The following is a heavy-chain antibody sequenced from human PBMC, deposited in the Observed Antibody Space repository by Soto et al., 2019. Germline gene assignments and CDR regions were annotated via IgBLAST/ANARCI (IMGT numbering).Heavy chain of an antibody. CDR2: ISAYNGNT. CDR1: GYTFTSYG. D-gene: IGHD6-13*01. CDR3: AREPAAAGTSWTDYYYGMDV. Sequence: AAVKVSCKASGYTFTSYGISWVRQAPGQGLEWMGWISAYNGNTNYAQKLQGRVTMTTDTSTSTAYMELRSLRSDDTAVYYCAREPAAAGTSWTDYYYGMDVWG. V-gene: IGHV1-18*01. J-gene: IGHJ6*02.